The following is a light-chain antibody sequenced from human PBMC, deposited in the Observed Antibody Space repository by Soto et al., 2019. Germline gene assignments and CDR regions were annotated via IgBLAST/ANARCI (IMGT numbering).Light chain of an antibody. CDR3: QQSYSTLSIT. J-gene: IGKJ5*01. CDR2: AAS. V-gene: IGKV1-39*01. CDR1: ESINRH. Sequence: DIQMTQSPSSLSACVGDRVTITCRASESINRHLNWYQQKPGKAPKLLMYAASSLQNGVPSRFSGSGSGTDFTLTISNLQPEDFATYYCQQSYSTLSITFGQGTRLEIK.